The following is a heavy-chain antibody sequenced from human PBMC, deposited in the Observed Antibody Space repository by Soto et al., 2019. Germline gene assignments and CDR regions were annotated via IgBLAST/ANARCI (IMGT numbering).Heavy chain of an antibody. CDR2: ISGDSTII. V-gene: IGHV3-11*01. J-gene: IGHJ6*02. CDR3: ASVVRVGTSDV. D-gene: IGHD1-26*01. Sequence: PGGSLRLSCAASGFTFGDRYMSWIRQAPGKGLEWLSYISGDSTIIYYASSVKGRFTISRDNAKNLLYLQMSSLRAEDTAMYYSASVVRVGTSDVWGQGTTVTVSS. CDR1: GFTFGDRY.